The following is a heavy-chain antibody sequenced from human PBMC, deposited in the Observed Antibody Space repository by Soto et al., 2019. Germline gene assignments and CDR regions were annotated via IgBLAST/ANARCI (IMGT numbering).Heavy chain of an antibody. CDR2: INSSSSTI. CDR1: GFTFSSFS. Sequence: EVQLMESGGGLVQPGGSLRLSCAASGFTFSSFSMHWVRQAPGKGLEWVSYINSSSSTIYYADSLRGRFTISRDNAKNSLYLQMNSLRDEDTAVFYCARDAPRCSGGTCLDYWGQGTLVTVSS. D-gene: IGHD2-15*01. J-gene: IGHJ4*02. V-gene: IGHV3-48*02. CDR3: ARDAPRCSGGTCLDY.